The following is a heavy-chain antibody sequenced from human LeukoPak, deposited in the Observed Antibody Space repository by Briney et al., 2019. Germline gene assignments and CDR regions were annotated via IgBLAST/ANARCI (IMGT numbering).Heavy chain of an antibody. D-gene: IGHD3-10*01. Sequence: ASVKVSCKASGYTFTSYAMHWVRQAPGQRLEWMGWINAGNGNTKYSQKFQGRVTITRDTSASTAYMELSSLRSEDTAVYYCARAYEWELLWFGELFPDYWGQGTLVTVSP. CDR2: INAGNGNT. CDR1: GYTFTSYA. J-gene: IGHJ4*02. CDR3: ARAYEWELLWFGELFPDY. V-gene: IGHV1-3*01.